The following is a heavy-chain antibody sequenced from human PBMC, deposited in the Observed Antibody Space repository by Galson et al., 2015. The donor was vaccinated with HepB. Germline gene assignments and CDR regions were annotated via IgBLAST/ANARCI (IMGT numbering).Heavy chain of an antibody. CDR1: GYTFTSYY. J-gene: IGHJ6*03. V-gene: IGHV1-46*03. Sequence: SVKVSCKASGYTFTSYYMHWVRQAPGQGLEWMGIINPSGGSTSYAQKFQGRVTMTRDTSTSTVYMELSSLRSEDTAVYYCAREANGYYDFWSGYYPNYYYYYMDVWGKGTTVTVSS. D-gene: IGHD3-3*01. CDR3: AREANGYYDFWSGYYPNYYYYYMDV. CDR2: INPSGGST.